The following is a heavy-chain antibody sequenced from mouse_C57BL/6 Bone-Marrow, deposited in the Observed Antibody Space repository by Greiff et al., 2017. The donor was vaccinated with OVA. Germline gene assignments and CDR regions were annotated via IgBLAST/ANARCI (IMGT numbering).Heavy chain of an antibody. V-gene: IGHV1-53*01. CDR3: ASLLITTVVGPRYFDV. CDR2: INPSNGGT. D-gene: IGHD1-1*01. J-gene: IGHJ1*03. Sequence: QVQLQQPGTELVKPGASVKLSCKASGYTFTSYWMNWVKQRPGQGLEWIGNINPSNGGTNYNEKFKSKATLTVDKSSSTAYMQRSSLTSEDSAVYYGASLLITTVVGPRYFDVWGTGTTVTVSS. CDR1: GYTFTSYW.